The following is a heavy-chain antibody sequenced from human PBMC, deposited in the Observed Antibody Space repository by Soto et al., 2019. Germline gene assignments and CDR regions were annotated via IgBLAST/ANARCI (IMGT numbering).Heavy chain of an antibody. V-gene: IGHV4-31*03. CDR1: GGSISSGGYY. J-gene: IGHJ5*02. CDR3: ARGRGWLGTTNWFDP. D-gene: IGHD6-19*01. Sequence: SETLSLTCTVSGGSISSGGYYWSWIRQHPGKGLEWIGYIYYSGSTYYNPSLKSRVTISVDTSKNQFSLKLSSVTAADTAVYYCARGRGWLGTTNWFDPWGQGTLVTVSS. CDR2: IYYSGST.